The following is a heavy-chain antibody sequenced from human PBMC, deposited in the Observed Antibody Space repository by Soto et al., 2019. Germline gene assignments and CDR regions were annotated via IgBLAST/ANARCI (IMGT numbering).Heavy chain of an antibody. CDR3: ARVSRIAAAGTPPYYYYGMDV. V-gene: IGHV3-74*01. CDR2: INSDGSST. CDR1: GFTFSSYW. D-gene: IGHD6-13*01. J-gene: IGHJ6*02. Sequence: VGSLRLSCAASGFTFSSYWMHWVRQAPVKVLVWVSRINSDGSSTSYADSVKGRFTISRDNAKNTLYLQMNSLRAEDTAVYYCARVSRIAAAGTPPYYYYGMDVWGQGTTVTSP.